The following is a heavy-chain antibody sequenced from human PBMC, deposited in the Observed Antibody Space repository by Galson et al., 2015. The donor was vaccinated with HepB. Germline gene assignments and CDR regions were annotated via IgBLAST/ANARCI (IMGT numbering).Heavy chain of an antibody. CDR2: ISAYDGNT. Sequence: SVKVSCKASGYTFTSYGISWVRQAPGQGLEWMGWISAYDGNTNYAQKLQGRVTMTTDTSTSTAYMELRSLRSDDTAVYYCASSTYHYDSRTVDGMDVWGQGTTVTVSS. CDR3: ASSTYHYDSRTVDGMDV. J-gene: IGHJ6*02. V-gene: IGHV1-18*04. CDR1: GYTFTSYG. D-gene: IGHD3-22*01.